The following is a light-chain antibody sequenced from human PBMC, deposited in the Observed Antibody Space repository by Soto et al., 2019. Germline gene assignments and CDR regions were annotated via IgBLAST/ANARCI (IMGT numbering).Light chain of an antibody. Sequence: EIVLTQSPATLSLSPGERATLSCRASQSVSSYLAWYQQKPGQAPRLLIYDASNRATGIPARFSGSGSGTDFTLTISSLGPEDFAVYYCQQRSNWPPLFTFGPGTKVEIK. CDR2: DAS. CDR1: QSVSSY. J-gene: IGKJ3*01. CDR3: QQRSNWPPLFT. V-gene: IGKV3-11*01.